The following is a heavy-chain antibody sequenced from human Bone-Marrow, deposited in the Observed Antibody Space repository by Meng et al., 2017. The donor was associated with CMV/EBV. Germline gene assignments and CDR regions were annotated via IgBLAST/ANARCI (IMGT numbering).Heavy chain of an antibody. Sequence: GESQKISCAASGFTFSSYAMHWVRQAPGKGLEWVAVISYDGSNKYYAASVKGRFTISRDNSKNTLYLQMNSLRAEDTAVYYCARVPNWNRDAFDIWGQGTMVTVSS. CDR1: GFTFSSYA. CDR2: ISYDGSNK. V-gene: IGHV3-30-3*01. D-gene: IGHD1-1*01. CDR3: ARVPNWNRDAFDI. J-gene: IGHJ3*02.